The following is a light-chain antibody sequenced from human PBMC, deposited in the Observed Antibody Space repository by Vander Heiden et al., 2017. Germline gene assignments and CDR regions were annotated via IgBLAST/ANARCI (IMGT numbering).Light chain of an antibody. J-gene: IGKJ1*01. CDR2: GAS. CDR1: QGVSSY. V-gene: IGKV3-11*01. Sequence: EIVLTQSPATLSLSPGERATLSCRASQGVSSYLAWYQHRPGQAPRLLIYGASKRATGIPARFSGSGSGTDFTLTISSLEPEDFAVYYCQQRSGWPRTFGQGTKVEI. CDR3: QQRSGWPRT.